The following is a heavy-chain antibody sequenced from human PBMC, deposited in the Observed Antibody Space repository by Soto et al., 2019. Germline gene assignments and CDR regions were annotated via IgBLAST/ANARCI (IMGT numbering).Heavy chain of an antibody. CDR2: IKQDGSEK. CDR1: GFTFSSYW. Sequence: GGSLRLSCAASGFTFSSYWMSWVRQAPGKGLEWVANIKQDGSEKYYVDSVKGRFTISRDNAKNSLYLQMNSLRAEDTAVYFCAREYYDFGSAYTGVYFDHWGQGTLVTVSS. D-gene: IGHD3-3*01. J-gene: IGHJ4*02. V-gene: IGHV3-7*03. CDR3: AREYYDFGSAYTGVYFDH.